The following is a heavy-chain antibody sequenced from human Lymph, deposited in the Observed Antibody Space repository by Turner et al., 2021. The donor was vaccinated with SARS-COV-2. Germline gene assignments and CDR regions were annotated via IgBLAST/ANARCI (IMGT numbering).Heavy chain of an antibody. Sequence: QVQLVESGGDVVQPGRFLKLSCAASGFTFSSYAMHWVRQAPGKGLEVVALISYDGNNKYYADSVRGRFHISRDNSKNTLYLQMNSLRAEDTAVYYCARGLSGNYYFFDYWGQGTLVTVSS. CDR1: GFTFSSYA. V-gene: IGHV3-30-3*01. D-gene: IGHD1-26*01. J-gene: IGHJ4*02. CDR3: ARGLSGNYYFFDY. CDR2: ISYDGNNK.